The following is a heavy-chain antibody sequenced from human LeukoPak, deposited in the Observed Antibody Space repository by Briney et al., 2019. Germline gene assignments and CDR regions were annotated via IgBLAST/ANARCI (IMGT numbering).Heavy chain of an antibody. Sequence: SVKVSCKASGRTFKNYAFSWVRQAPGQGLEWMGGISPIVGSANYAQKFQGRVTITADESTRSAYMELSSLRSEDTAVYYCASIDTMVIKLYFYVMDVWGQGTTVTVSS. CDR3: ASIDTMVIKLYFYVMDV. CDR1: GRTFKNYA. CDR2: ISPIVGSA. D-gene: IGHD3-10*01. J-gene: IGHJ6*02. V-gene: IGHV1-69*13.